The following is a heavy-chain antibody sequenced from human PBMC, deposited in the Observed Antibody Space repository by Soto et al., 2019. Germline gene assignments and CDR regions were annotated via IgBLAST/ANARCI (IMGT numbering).Heavy chain of an antibody. J-gene: IGHJ6*02. CDR3: ARDRTQLYSGSSGYYYGMDV. CDR2: INPKSGGT. CDR1: GYTFTGSY. Sequence: ASVKVSCKASGYTFTGSYVHWVRQAPGQGLEWKGWINPKSGGTNYAQTFQGWVNMTRDTSISTVYLDLSRLRSDDTAVYYCARDRTQLYSGSSGYYYGMDVWGQGTTVTVSS. D-gene: IGHD1-26*01. V-gene: IGHV1-2*04.